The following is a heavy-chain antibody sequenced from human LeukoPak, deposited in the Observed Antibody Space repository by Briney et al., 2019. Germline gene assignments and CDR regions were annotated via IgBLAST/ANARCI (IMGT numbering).Heavy chain of an antibody. J-gene: IGHJ4*02. V-gene: IGHV3-33*01. CDR2: IWYDGSKK. CDR3: ARDVFADSSGGSFDF. D-gene: IGHD3-16*01. CDR1: GFSFDTHG. Sequence: GRSLRLSCAASGFSFDTHGMHWGRQAPGKGLEWVAVIWYDGSKKYYADSVKGRLTISRDNSKKSLFLQTNSLRAEDTALYYCARDVFADSSGGSFDFWGQGTLVTVSS.